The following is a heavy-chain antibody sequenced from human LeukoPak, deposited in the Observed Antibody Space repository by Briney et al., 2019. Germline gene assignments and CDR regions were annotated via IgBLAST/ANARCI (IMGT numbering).Heavy chain of an antibody. CDR1: GGSISSYY. CDR3: ARALVEQGIGGGPTTGDGAWHFDL. D-gene: IGHD2-15*01. J-gene: IGHJ2*01. V-gene: IGHV4-59*01. CDR2: IYYSEST. Sequence: SETLSLTCTVSGGSISSYYWSWIRQPLGKGLEWIGYIYYSESTNYNPSLKSRVTISADTSKSQFSLKLYSVTAADTAVYYCARALVEQGIGGGPTTGDGAWHFDLWGRGTLVTVSS.